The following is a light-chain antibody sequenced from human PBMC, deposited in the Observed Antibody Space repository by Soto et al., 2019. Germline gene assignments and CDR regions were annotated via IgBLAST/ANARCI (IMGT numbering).Light chain of an antibody. V-gene: IGKV3-20*01. CDR3: QYCGTSRT. Sequence: EIVLTQSPGTVSLSPGERAKLSCRASESVSRNYIAWYQQKPGQAPRLLIFATSNTATVIPDRFGGSGSETEFTLTINGLEPEDSAVYYCQYCGTSRTFGQGTKVEI. CDR1: ESVSRNY. CDR2: ATS. J-gene: IGKJ1*01.